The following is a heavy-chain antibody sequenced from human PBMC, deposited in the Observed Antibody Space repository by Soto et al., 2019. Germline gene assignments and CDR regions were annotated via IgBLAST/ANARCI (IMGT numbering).Heavy chain of an antibody. Sequence: QVQLVESGGGVVPPGTSLRLSCAVSGFTFTAFAIHWVRQAPGKGLEWVAVISYDGRDSHYADSVKGRLTISRDNSKNTVFLQINSLTTEETAVYYCAKDRYFDSYHFDYWGQGTRVTVSS. CDR2: ISYDGRDS. CDR1: GFTFTAFA. CDR3: AKDRYFDSYHFDY. V-gene: IGHV3-30*04. J-gene: IGHJ4*02. D-gene: IGHD3-9*01.